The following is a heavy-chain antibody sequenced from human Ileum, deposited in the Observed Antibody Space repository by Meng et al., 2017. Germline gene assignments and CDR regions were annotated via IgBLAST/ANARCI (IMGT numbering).Heavy chain of an antibody. CDR1: GSFISSGYY. Sequence: SETLSLTCAVSGSFISSGYYWGWIRQPPGKGLEWIGSIYRSGSTFNNPSLKSRVTMSVDTSQNQFSLRLSSVTAADTAVYYCARADSRRGSGWTEVSWGQGTLVTVSS. CDR2: IYRSGST. CDR3: ARADSRRGSGWTEVS. D-gene: IGHD6-19*01. J-gene: IGHJ5*02. V-gene: IGHV4-38-2*01.